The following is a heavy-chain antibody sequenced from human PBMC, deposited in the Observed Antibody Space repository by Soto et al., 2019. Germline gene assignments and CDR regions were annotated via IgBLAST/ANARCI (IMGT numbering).Heavy chain of an antibody. CDR3: ARAGYDILTGYPLGWFDP. CDR2: IYYSGST. D-gene: IGHD3-9*01. CDR1: GGSISSGDYY. Sequence: SETLSLTCTVSGGSISSGDYYWSWIRQPPGKGLEWIGYIYYSGSTYYNPSLKSRVTISVDTSKNQFSPKLSSVTAADTAVYYCARAGYDILTGYPLGWFDPWGQGTLVTVSS. V-gene: IGHV4-30-4*01. J-gene: IGHJ5*02.